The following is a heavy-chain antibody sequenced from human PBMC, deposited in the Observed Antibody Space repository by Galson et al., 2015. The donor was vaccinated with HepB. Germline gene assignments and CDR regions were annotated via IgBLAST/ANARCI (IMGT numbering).Heavy chain of an antibody. V-gene: IGHV3-33*01. D-gene: IGHD3-10*02. Sequence: SLILSCAASALTFSRHGIHWVRQTPCKGLEWLAGIWYGGRNHYYADSVKGRFTISRDNTKNTLFLQLNGVRVEDTAIYYCAREDPHVAVAVLDQWGQGTLVAVSS. CDR2: IWYGGRNH. CDR3: AREDPHVAVAVLDQ. CDR1: ALTFSRHG. J-gene: IGHJ4*02.